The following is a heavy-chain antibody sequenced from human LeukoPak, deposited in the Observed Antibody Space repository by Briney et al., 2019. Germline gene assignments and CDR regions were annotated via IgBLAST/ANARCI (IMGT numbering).Heavy chain of an antibody. Sequence: SVEVSCKASGGTFSSYAISWVRQAPGQGLEWMGGIIPIFGTANYALKFQGRVTITTDESTSTAYMELSSLRSEDTAVYYCARRTMVRGVPSYYMDVWGKGTTVTVSS. CDR1: GGTFSSYA. D-gene: IGHD3-10*01. J-gene: IGHJ6*03. V-gene: IGHV1-69*05. CDR2: IIPIFGTA. CDR3: ARRTMVRGVPSYYMDV.